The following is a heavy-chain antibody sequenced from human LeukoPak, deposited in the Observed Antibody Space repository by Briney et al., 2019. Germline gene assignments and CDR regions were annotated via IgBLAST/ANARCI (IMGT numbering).Heavy chain of an antibody. D-gene: IGHD2-2*01. CDR2: IYYSGST. CDR3: ASGFAVVPAATSWFDY. Sequence: SETLSLTCTVSGGSISSYYWGWIRQPPGKGLEWIGSIYYSGSTYYNPSLKSRVTISVDTSKNQFSLKLSSVTAADTAVYYCASGFAVVPAATSWFDYWGQGTLVTVSS. V-gene: IGHV4-39*01. CDR1: GGSISSYY. J-gene: IGHJ4*02.